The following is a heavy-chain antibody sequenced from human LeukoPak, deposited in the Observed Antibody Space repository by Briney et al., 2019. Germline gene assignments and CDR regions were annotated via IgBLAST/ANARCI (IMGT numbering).Heavy chain of an antibody. V-gene: IGHV1-46*01. CDR1: GYTFTIYY. CDR3: ARDSSSWSRPPTFPDY. CDR2: FNPSGDTT. D-gene: IGHD6-13*01. J-gene: IGHJ4*02. Sequence: ASVKVSCKASGYTFTIYYMHWVRQAPGQGLEWLGIFNPSGDTTSYAQKFQGRVTMTRDTSTSTVYMELSSLRSEDTAVYCCARDSSSWSRPPTFPDYWGQGTLVTVSS.